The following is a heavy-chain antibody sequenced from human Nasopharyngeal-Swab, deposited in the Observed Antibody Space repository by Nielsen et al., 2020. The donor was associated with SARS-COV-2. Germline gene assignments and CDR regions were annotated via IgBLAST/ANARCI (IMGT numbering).Heavy chain of an antibody. Sequence: SETLSLTCTVSGGSISSSSYYWGWIRQPPGKGLEWIGSIYYSGSTYYNPSLKSRVTISVDTSKNQFSLKLSSVTAADTAVYYCARHLVVAATIDAFDIWGQGTMVTVSS. D-gene: IGHD2-15*01. J-gene: IGHJ3*02. CDR3: ARHLVVAATIDAFDI. CDR2: IYYSGST. V-gene: IGHV4-39*01. CDR1: GGSISSSSYY.